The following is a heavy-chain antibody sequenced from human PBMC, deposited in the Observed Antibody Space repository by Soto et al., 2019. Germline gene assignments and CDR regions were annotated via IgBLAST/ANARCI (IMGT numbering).Heavy chain of an antibody. J-gene: IGHJ6*02. V-gene: IGHV3-30-3*01. D-gene: IGHD3-22*01. CDR2: ISYDGSNK. CDR1: GFTFSSYA. CDR3: ASLGEVVAPGPDYYYYYGMDV. Sequence: QVQLVESGGGVVQPGRFLRLSCAASGFTFSSYAMHWVRQAPGKGLEWVAVISYDGSNKYYADSVKGRFTISRDNSKNTLYLQMNSLRAEDTAVYYCASLGEVVAPGPDYYYYYGMDVWGQGTTVTVSS.